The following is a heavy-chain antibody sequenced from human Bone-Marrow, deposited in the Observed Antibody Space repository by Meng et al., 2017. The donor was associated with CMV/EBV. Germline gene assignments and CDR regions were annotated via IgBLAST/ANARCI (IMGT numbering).Heavy chain of an antibody. J-gene: IGHJ4*02. CDR1: SISSGGYY. D-gene: IGHD3-3*01. CDR3: ARGVRILEWLFSYYFDY. Sequence: SISSGGYYWSWSVQHPGKGLEWVGYIYYSGSTYYNPSLKSRVTISVDTSKNQFSLKLSSVTAADTAVYYCARGVRILEWLFSYYFDYWGQGTLVTVSS. CDR2: IYYSGST. V-gene: IGHV4-31*02.